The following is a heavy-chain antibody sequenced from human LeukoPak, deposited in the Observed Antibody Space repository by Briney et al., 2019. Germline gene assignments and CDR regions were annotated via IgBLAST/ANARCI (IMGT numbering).Heavy chain of an antibody. CDR2: IYPGDLRV. CDR3: ACRDLTSTWSFP. CDR1: GYSFTSYW. Sequence: GESLKISCQGFGYSFTSYWIGWVRQMPGKGMGWMGVIYPGDLRVRYNPSFQAQVTISVDKSINTAYLQWVSLRASDSAMYYCACRDLTSTWSFPWGQGTLVTVSS. D-gene: IGHD6-13*01. J-gene: IGHJ5*02. V-gene: IGHV5-51*01.